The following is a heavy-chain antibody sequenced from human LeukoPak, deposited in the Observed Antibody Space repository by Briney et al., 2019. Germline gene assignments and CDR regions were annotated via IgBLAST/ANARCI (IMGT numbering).Heavy chain of an antibody. CDR3: ARERTTIVSGATIGAY. Sequence: GGSLRLSCSASGFTFRSYEMNWVRQAPGQGLEWISYISGGGDSIYYADSVKGRFTISRDNAENSLFLQMNSLTADDTAVYYCARERTTIVSGATIGAYWGPGTLVTVSS. CDR2: ISGGGDSI. CDR1: GFTFRSYE. J-gene: IGHJ4*02. V-gene: IGHV3-48*03. D-gene: IGHD5-24*01.